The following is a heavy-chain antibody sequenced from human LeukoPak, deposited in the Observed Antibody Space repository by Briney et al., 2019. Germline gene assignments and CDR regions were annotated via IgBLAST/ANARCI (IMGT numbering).Heavy chain of an antibody. D-gene: IGHD3-10*01. J-gene: IGHJ6*02. CDR3: AKVPYSDYGSGRPPFMDV. Sequence: GGSLRLSCAASGFTFSSHAMSWVRQAPGKGLEWVSTISGSGSDTYYADSVKGRFTISRDHSENTLYLQMNSLGAEDTAIYYCAKVPYSDYGSGRPPFMDVWGQGTTVAVSS. CDR1: GFTFSSHA. V-gene: IGHV3-23*01. CDR2: ISGSGSDT.